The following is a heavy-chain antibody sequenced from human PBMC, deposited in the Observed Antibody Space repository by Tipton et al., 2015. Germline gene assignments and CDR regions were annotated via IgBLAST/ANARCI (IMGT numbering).Heavy chain of an antibody. CDR3: ARQYGAGTTFHSSFGMDV. Sequence: QLVQSGAEVKQPGESLKISCKGSGYSFSTHWIGWVRQMPGKGPEWMGIIYPGDSETRYSPSFQGQVTISVDKSLTTAYLQWSSLKASDTAMYYCARQYGAGTTFHSSFGMDVWGQGTTVTVSS. V-gene: IGHV5-51*01. CDR1: GYSFSTHW. D-gene: IGHD1-1*01. J-gene: IGHJ6*01. CDR2: IYPGDSET.